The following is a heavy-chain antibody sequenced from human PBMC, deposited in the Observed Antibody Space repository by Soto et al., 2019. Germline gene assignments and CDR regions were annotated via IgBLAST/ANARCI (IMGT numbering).Heavy chain of an antibody. Sequence: WELMKIPCKGSGDSCTSYWIGRVRQMPGKGLEWMGIIYPGDSDTRYSPSFQGQVTISADKSISTAYLQWSSLKASDTAMYYCARPSGYYWSDAFDIWGQGTMVTVSS. D-gene: IGHD3-22*01. CDR3: ARPSGYYWSDAFDI. CDR1: GDSCTSYW. CDR2: IYPGDSDT. V-gene: IGHV5-51*01. J-gene: IGHJ3*02.